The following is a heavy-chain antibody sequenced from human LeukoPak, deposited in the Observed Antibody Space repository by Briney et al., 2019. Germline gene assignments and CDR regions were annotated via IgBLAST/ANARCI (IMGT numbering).Heavy chain of an antibody. Sequence: SETLSLTCAVYGGSFSGYYWSWIRQPPGKGLEWIGEINHSGSTDYNPSLKSRVTISVDTSKNQSSLKLNSVTAADTAVYYCASRPFNYWGQGTLVTVSS. CDR3: ASRPFNY. V-gene: IGHV4-34*01. J-gene: IGHJ4*02. CDR1: GGSFSGYY. CDR2: INHSGST.